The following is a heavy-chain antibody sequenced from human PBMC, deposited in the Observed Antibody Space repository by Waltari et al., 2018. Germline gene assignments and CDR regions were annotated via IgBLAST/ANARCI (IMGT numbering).Heavy chain of an antibody. CDR2: SRGSENTV. J-gene: IGHJ4*02. CDR1: GFTFSSYE. Sequence: DVQLVESGGGLVQPGGSLRLSCAASGFTFSSYEMNWVRQAPGKGGEWVSYSRGSENTVYCAYSVKGRFTISGDNAKSSLELQMDRRRAEDTAVYYGATGAYGSGTHCEYWGQGTLVTVSS. D-gene: IGHD3-10*01. CDR3: ATGAYGSGTHCEY. V-gene: IGHV3-48*03.